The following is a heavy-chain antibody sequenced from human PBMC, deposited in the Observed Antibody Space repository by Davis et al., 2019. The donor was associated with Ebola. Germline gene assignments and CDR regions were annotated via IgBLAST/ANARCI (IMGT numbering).Heavy chain of an antibody. D-gene: IGHD3-3*01. CDR2: ISWNSGSI. J-gene: IGHJ6*02. CDR1: GFTFDDYA. Sequence: SLKISCAASGFTFDDYAMHWVRQAPGKGLEWVSGISWNSGSIGYADSVKGRFTISRDNAKNSLYLQMNSLRAEDTALYYCAKDGTIFGVVNHYYYYGMDVWGQGTTVTVSS. CDR3: AKDGTIFGVVNHYYYYGMDV. V-gene: IGHV3-9*01.